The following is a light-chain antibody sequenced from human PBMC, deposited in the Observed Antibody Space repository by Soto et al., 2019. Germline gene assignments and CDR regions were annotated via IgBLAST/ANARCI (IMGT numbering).Light chain of an antibody. CDR2: LNSDGSH. Sequence: QSVLTQSPSASASLGASVKLTCTLNSGHSSYAIAWHQQQPEKGPRYLMKLNSDGSHSKGDGIPDRFSGSSSGAERYLAISSLQSEDEADYYCQAWGTGTVVFGGVTQLTVL. CDR1: SGHSSYA. V-gene: IGLV4-69*01. CDR3: QAWGTGTVV. J-gene: IGLJ2*01.